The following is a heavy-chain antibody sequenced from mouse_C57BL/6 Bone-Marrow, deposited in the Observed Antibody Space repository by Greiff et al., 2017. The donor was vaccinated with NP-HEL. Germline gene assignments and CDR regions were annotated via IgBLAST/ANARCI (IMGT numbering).Heavy chain of an antibody. CDR2: ISSGGSYT. Sequence: EVQGVESGGDLVKPGGSLKLSCAASGFTFSSYGMSWVRRTPDNRLEWVATISSGGSYTYYPDSVKGRFTISRDNAKNTLYLQMSSLKSEDTAMYYCARHYYRNYFDYWGQGTTLTVSS. CDR3: ARHYYRNYFDY. CDR1: GFTFSSYG. D-gene: IGHD2-1*01. V-gene: IGHV5-6*01. J-gene: IGHJ2*01.